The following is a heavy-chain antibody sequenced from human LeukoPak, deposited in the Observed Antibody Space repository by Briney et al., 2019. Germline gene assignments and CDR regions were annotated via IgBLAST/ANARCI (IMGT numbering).Heavy chain of an antibody. CDR1: GFTFSTFA. CDR2: ITGSGPYM. Sequence: SGGSLRLSCAASGFTFSTFAMHWVRLSPGKGLEWVSSITGSGPYMLYADSVKHRFTISRDNTKNLLYLEMNSLRAEDTAMYFCVRDVGAVRGEVYFDYWGQGTLVTVSS. J-gene: IGHJ4*02. V-gene: IGHV3-21*06. D-gene: IGHD3-10*01. CDR3: VRDVGAVRGEVYFDY.